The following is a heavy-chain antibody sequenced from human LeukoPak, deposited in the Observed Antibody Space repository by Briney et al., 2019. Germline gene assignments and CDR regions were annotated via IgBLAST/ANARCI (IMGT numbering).Heavy chain of an antibody. V-gene: IGHV3-48*03. CDR1: GITFGGSE. Sequence: TGGSLRLSCVGSGITFGGSELNWVRQAPGQGLDRVSYISDDGSTKTYDDSVVSSFTISRDNATNNLILQMNSLRLEDTGVYYCSRRFRDGGRGILVTVSS. CDR3: SRRFRD. D-gene: IGHD5-24*01. CDR2: ISDDGSTK. J-gene: IGHJ4*02.